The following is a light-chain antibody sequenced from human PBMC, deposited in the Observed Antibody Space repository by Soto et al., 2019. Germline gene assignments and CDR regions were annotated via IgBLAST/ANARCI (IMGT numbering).Light chain of an antibody. V-gene: IGKV3-11*01. J-gene: IGKJ2*01. Sequence: EIVLTQSPATLSFYPGERATLPCRASQSISSYLAWYQQTPGQAPRLLIYDASNRATGIPARFSGSGSGTAFTLTLSSLEPEDFAVYYCQQRSTWPYTFGQGTKLEIQ. CDR3: QQRSTWPYT. CDR1: QSISSY. CDR2: DAS.